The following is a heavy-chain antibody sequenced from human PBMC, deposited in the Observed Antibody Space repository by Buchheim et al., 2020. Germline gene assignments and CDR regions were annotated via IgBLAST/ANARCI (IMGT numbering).Heavy chain of an antibody. D-gene: IGHD3-3*01. CDR3: ASRNYDFWTYYYYGMDV. CDR2: IYSGGST. V-gene: IGHV3-66*01. Sequence: EVQLVESGGGLVQPGGSLRLSCAASGFTVSSNYMSWVRQAPGKGLEWVSVIYSGGSTYYADSVEGRFTISRDNSKNKPYLQLNSLRAEDTAVYYCASRNYDFWTYYYYGMDVWGQGTT. J-gene: IGHJ6*02. CDR1: GFTVSSNY.